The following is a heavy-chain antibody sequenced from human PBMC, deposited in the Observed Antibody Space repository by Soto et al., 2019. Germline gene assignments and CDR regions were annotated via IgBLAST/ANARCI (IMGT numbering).Heavy chain of an antibody. Sequence: GGSLRLSCEGSGFIFRDHAMAWVRQAPGKGLEWVSAISVSVGITYYADSVKGRFTISRDNSKNTLYLQMNSLRDEDTAVYYCAKHRTLPSRNSDGWGKGDMVTVSS. J-gene: IGHJ4*02. CDR2: ISVSVGIT. D-gene: IGHD1-7*01. V-gene: IGHV3-23*01. CDR1: GFIFRDHA. CDR3: AKHRTLPSRNSDG.